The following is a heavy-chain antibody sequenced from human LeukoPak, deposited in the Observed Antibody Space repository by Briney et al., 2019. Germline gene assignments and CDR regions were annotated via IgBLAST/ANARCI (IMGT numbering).Heavy chain of an antibody. J-gene: IGHJ5*02. Sequence: GGSLRLSCVPSGFTFNAYAMHGVRQSPGKGLEWVAVVSYDGSNTNYADSVRGRFTVSRDNSKNTVYLELQSLTTDDTAVFYCARDWGDLLAFGPWGQGTLVIVSS. CDR1: GFTFNAYA. D-gene: IGHD3-16*01. V-gene: IGHV3-30*03. CDR3: ARDWGDLLAFGP. CDR2: VSYDGSNT.